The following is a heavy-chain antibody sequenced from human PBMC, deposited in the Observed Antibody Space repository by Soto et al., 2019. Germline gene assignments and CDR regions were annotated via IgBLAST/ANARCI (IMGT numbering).Heavy chain of an antibody. J-gene: IGHJ5*01. V-gene: IGHV1-46*01. CDR2: MNPNGGST. CDR3: ARSSGGVFGIIIEGSSWFGS. D-gene: IGHD1-26*01. Sequence: ASVKVSCKAPEDTFTSYYINWVRQAPGQGLEWMGIMNPNGGSTRYAQKFQGRVTFTRDKPASTVYLELRSLRSHDKAFYHCARSSGGVFGIIIEGSSWFGSWGQGTLVTVSS. CDR1: EDTFTSYY.